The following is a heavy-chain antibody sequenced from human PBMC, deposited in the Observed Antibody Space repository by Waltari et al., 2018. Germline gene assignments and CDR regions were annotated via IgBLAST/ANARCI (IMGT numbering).Heavy chain of an antibody. J-gene: IGHJ5*02. CDR1: GGSFRGYY. V-gene: IGHV4-34*01. Sequence: QVQLQQWGAGLLKPSETLSLTCAVYGGSFRGYYWSWIRQSPGKGLEWIGEINHSGSTTYNPSLKSRSTISVGTSKNQFALKLRSVTAAVTAVYYCASRSGRVRASPYNWFDPWGQGTLVIVSS. CDR2: INHSGST. D-gene: IGHD2-15*01. CDR3: ASRSGRVRASPYNWFDP.